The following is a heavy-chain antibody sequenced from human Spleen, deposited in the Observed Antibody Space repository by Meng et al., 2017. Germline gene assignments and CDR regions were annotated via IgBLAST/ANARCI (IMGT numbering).Heavy chain of an antibody. J-gene: IGHJ5*02. CDR1: GGSFSNYY. V-gene: IGHV4-34*02. CDR2: INDSGTT. CDR3: ARAPLPVGRGLKNWFDP. Sequence: QVQLQQWGAGLLKPSETLSLTCAVYGGSFSNYYWSWIRQSPVKGLEWIGEINDSGTTKYNPSLKSRVTISLDTSKNQFSLNLSSVTAADTAVYYCARAPLPVGRGLKNWFDPWGQGTLVTVSS. D-gene: IGHD6-13*01.